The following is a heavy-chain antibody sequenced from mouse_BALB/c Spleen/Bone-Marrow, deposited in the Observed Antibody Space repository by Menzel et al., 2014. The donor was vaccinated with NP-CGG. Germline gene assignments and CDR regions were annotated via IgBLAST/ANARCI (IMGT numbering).Heavy chain of an antibody. V-gene: IGHV1-4*01. Sequence: QVQLKESGAELARPGASVKMSCKASGYTFTYYTMHWVKQRPGQGLEWIGYINPSSGYTNYNQKFKDKATLTADKSSSTAYTQQSRVTPHDSTDYYCARGGNSPHAAMYSRGQGTPLSASS. D-gene: IGHD2-1*01. J-gene: IGHJ4*01. CDR3: ARGGNSPHAAMYS. CDR2: INPSSGYT. CDR1: GYTFTYYT.